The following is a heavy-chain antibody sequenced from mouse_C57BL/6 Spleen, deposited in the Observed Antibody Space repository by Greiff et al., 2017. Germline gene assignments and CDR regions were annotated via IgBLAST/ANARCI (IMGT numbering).Heavy chain of an antibody. CDR3: ARPGYYGSSHGFAY. V-gene: IGHV1-75*01. CDR1: GYTFTDYY. D-gene: IGHD1-1*01. Sequence: VQLQQSGPELVKPGASVKISCKASGYTFTDYYINWVKQRPGQGLECIGWIFSGSGSTYYNEQFKGKATITVDKASSTDYMLLISLNSEASAVYFCARPGYYGSSHGFAYWGKGTLVTVSA. J-gene: IGHJ3*01. CDR2: IFSGSGST.